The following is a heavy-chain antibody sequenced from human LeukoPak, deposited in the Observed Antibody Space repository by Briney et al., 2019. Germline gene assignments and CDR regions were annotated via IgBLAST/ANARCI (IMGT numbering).Heavy chain of an antibody. CDR2: ISGSGGST. V-gene: IGHV3-23*01. CDR3: AKVALFSGYYPPFDY. D-gene: IGHD3-22*01. CDR1: GFTFSSYA. Sequence: QSGGSLRLSCAASGFTFSSYAMSWVRQAPGKGLEWVSAISGSGGSTYYADSVKGRFTISRDNSKNTLFLQMNSLRPEDTAVYHCAKVALFSGYYPPFDYWGQGTLVTVSS. J-gene: IGHJ4*02.